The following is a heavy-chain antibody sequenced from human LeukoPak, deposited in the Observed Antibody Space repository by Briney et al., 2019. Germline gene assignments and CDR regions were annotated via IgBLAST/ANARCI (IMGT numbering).Heavy chain of an antibody. CDR2: IYYSGST. V-gene: IGHV4-39*01. Sequence: PSETLSLTCTVSGGSFISSIYYWAWIRQPPGKGLEWIGSIYYSGSTYYNPSLKSRVTISVDTSKNQFSLKLSSVTAADTAVYYCASTVYWGRGTLVTVSS. D-gene: IGHD4-11*01. CDR1: GGSFISSIYY. J-gene: IGHJ4*02. CDR3: ASTVY.